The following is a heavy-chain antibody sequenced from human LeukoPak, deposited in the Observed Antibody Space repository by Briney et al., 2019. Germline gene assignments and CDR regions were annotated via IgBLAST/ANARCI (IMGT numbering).Heavy chain of an antibody. D-gene: IGHD1-26*01. Sequence: GESLKISCKGSGYRFTNYWIGWVRQMPGKGLEWMGIIYPGDSETRYSPSFQGQVTISADKSISTAYLQWSSLKASDTAMYCCARPREGGGSYYYFDYWGQGTLVTVSS. J-gene: IGHJ4*02. CDR1: GYRFTNYW. CDR2: IYPGDSET. V-gene: IGHV5-51*01. CDR3: ARPREGGGSYYYFDY.